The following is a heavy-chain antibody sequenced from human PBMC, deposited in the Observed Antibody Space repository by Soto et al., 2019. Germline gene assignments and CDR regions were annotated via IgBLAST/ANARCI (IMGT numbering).Heavy chain of an antibody. CDR3: ASSPTYYYDSSGYPTTDYYGMDV. CDR1: GGTFSSYA. V-gene: IGHV1-69*13. Sequence: SVKVSCEASGGTFSSYAIIWLRQAPGQGLEWMGVISPIFGAANYAQKFQGRVTITAYESTSTAYMELSSLRSEDTAVYYCASSPTYYYDSSGYPTTDYYGMDVSGQGTTVTVSS. D-gene: IGHD3-22*01. CDR2: ISPIFGAA. J-gene: IGHJ6*02.